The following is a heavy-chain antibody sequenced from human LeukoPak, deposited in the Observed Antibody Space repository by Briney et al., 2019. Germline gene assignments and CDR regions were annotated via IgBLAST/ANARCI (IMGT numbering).Heavy chain of an antibody. CDR1: GFTFSSYG. CDR3: ARTIRDHDPSGYAL. Sequence: GGSLRLSCAASGFTFSSYGMNWVRQAPGKGLEWVSYISSSGSTIYYADSVKGRFTISRDNAKNSLYLQMNSLRAEDTAVYYCARTIRDHDPSGYALWGQGTLVTVSS. V-gene: IGHV3-48*03. CDR2: ISSSGSTI. D-gene: IGHD3-22*01. J-gene: IGHJ4*02.